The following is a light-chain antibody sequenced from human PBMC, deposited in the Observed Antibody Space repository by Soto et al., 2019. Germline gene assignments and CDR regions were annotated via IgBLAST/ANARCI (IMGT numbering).Light chain of an antibody. V-gene: IGLV2-23*01. J-gene: IGLJ1*01. CDR1: ISDVGSYNL. CDR2: EAT. CDR3: CSYAGNSRT. Sequence: QSALTQPASVSRSPGQSITISCTGSISDVGSYNLVSWYQHHPGKVPKVIIYEATKRPSGVSSRFSGSKSPNAASLTISGLQAEDEADYYCCSYAGNSRTFGSGTKVTVL.